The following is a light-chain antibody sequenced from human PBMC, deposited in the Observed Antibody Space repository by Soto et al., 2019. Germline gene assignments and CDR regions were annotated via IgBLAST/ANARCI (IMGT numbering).Light chain of an antibody. CDR3: CSYAGSYTVI. V-gene: IGLV2-11*01. CDR2: DVS. Sequence: QSALTQPRSVSGSPGQSVTISCTGTSSDVGGYNFVSWYQQHPGKAPKLMIYDVSKRPSGVPDRFSASKSGNTASLTISGLQPGDEAAYFCCSYAGSYTVIFGVGTKLTVL. CDR1: SSDVGGYNF. J-gene: IGLJ2*01.